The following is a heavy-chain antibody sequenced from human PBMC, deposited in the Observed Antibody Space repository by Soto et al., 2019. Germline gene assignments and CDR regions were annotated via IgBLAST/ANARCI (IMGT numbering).Heavy chain of an antibody. V-gene: IGHV4-30-2*01. J-gene: IGHJ2*01. CDR2: INHSGST. CDR1: GGSISSGGYS. CDR3: ARAVGGMMRQGSGVWYFDL. Sequence: PSETLSLTCAVSGGSISSGGYSWSWIRQPPGKGLEWIGYINHSGSTYYNPSLKSRVTISVDRSKNQFSLKLSSVTAADTAVYYCARAVGGMMRQGSGVWYFDLWGRGTLVTVSS. D-gene: IGHD3-10*01.